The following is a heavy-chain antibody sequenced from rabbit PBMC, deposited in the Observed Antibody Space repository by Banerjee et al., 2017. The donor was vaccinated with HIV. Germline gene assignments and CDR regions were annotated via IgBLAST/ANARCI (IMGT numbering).Heavy chain of an antibody. CDR2: INSNTGNT. D-gene: IGHD2-1*01. V-gene: IGHV1S40*01. Sequence: SVEESGGDLVKPDETLPLTCTVSGIDLSSYKISWVRQAPGKGLEWIACINSNTGNTVYASWAKGPFTISKTSSTTVTLQMTSLTAADTATYFCARGDSDYGVNFNFWGPGTLVTVS. CDR1: GIDLSSYK. J-gene: IGHJ4*01. CDR3: ARGDSDYGVNFNF.